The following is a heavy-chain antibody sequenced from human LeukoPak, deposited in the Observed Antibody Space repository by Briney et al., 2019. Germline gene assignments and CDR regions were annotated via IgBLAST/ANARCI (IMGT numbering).Heavy chain of an antibody. V-gene: IGHV1-69*04. CDR2: IIPILGIA. Sequence: SVKVSCKASGGTFSSYAISWVRQAPGQGPEWMGRIIPILGIANYAQKFQGRVTITADKSTSTAYMELSSLRSEDTAVYYCASDYCSGGSCYSYGAFDYWGQGTLVTVSS. CDR1: GGTFSSYA. CDR3: ASDYCSGGSCYSYGAFDY. J-gene: IGHJ4*02. D-gene: IGHD2-15*01.